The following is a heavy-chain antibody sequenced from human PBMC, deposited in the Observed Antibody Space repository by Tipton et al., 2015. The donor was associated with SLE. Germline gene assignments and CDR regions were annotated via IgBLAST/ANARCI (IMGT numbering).Heavy chain of an antibody. J-gene: IGHJ4*02. CDR1: GYTFTNYY. Sequence: QLVQSGAEVKKPGASVKVSCKASGYTFTNYYIYWVRQAPGQGLEWMGMINPSGDSTNYAQKFQGRVTMASDTSTSTVHMELSSLRSEDTTVYYCASGGGGLQYWGQGTLVTVSS. CDR2: INPSGDST. D-gene: IGHD3-16*01. V-gene: IGHV1-46*01. CDR3: ASGGGGLQY.